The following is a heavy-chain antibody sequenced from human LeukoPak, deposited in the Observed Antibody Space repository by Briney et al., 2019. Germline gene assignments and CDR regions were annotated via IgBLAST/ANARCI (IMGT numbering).Heavy chain of an antibody. V-gene: IGHV4-34*12. Sequence: SETLSLTCAVYGGSFSGYYWSWIRQPPGKGLEWIGEIIHRGSTNYNPSLKSRVTISVDTSKNQFSLKVSSVTAADTAVYYCLVVTATQNNWFDPWGQGTLVTVSS. CDR2: IIHRGST. CDR3: LVVTATQNNWFDP. D-gene: IGHD2-21*02. J-gene: IGHJ5*02. CDR1: GGSFSGYY.